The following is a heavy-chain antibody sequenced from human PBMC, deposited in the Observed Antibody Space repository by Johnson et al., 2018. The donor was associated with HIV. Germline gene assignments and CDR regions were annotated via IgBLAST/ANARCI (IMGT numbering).Heavy chain of an antibody. Sequence: QVQLVEFGGGVVQPGRSLRLSCAASGFTFSSYAMHWVRQAPGKGLEWVAVISYDGSNKYYADSVKGRFTISRDNSKNTLYLQMNSLRAEDTAVYYCVKGIDSSSWYAFDIWGQGTMVTVSS. CDR2: ISYDGSNK. D-gene: IGHD6-13*01. CDR3: VKGIDSSSWYAFDI. CDR1: GFTFSSYA. J-gene: IGHJ3*02. V-gene: IGHV3-30-3*01.